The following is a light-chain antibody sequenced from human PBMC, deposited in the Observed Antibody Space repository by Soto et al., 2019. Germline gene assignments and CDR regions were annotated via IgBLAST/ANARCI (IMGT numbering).Light chain of an antibody. CDR1: QSVSSSY. V-gene: IGKV3-20*01. J-gene: IGKJ3*01. Sequence: EIVLTQSPGTLSLSPGERATLSCRASQSVSSSYLAWYQQKPGQAPRLLIYAASSRATGIPDRFSGSGSGTDFTLTINRLEPEDFAVYYCQQDRTFXPGTKVDIK. CDR3: QQDRT. CDR2: AAS.